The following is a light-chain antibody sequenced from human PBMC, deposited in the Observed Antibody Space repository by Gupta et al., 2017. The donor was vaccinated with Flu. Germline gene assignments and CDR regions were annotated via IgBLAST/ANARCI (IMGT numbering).Light chain of an antibody. CDR2: GVS. CDR1: SSDVGAYNY. CDR3: NSFSTTIAYV. Sequence: SITISCTGTSSDVGAYNYVSWYQQYPNKAPKLIIHGVSKRPSGVSNRFSGSKSGNTASLTISGLQAEDEADYYCNSFSTTIAYVFGTGTAVTVL. J-gene: IGLJ1*01. V-gene: IGLV2-14*01.